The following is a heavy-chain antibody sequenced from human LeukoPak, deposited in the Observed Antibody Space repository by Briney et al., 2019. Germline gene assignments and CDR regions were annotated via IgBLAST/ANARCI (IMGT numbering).Heavy chain of an antibody. CDR2: IHYSGST. V-gene: IGHV4-39*01. Sequence: SETLSLTCTVSGGTISTSAYYWGWFRRPPGKGLEWIGNIHYSGSTSYSPSLKSRVTISVDTSETQFSLKLSSVTAADTAVYYCARHVRSGTYFDCWGQGTLVTVSS. CDR1: GGTISTSAYY. D-gene: IGHD1-26*01. J-gene: IGHJ4*02. CDR3: ARHVRSGTYFDC.